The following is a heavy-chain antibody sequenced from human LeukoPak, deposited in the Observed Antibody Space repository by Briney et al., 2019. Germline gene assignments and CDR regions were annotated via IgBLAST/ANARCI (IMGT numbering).Heavy chain of an antibody. Sequence: ASVKVSCKVSGYTLTELSMHWVRQAPGKGLEWMGGFDPEDGETIYAQKFQGRVTMTEDTSTDTAYMELSSLRSEDTAVYYCATVAPYYYDSSGYYPWGQGTLVTVSS. V-gene: IGHV1-24*01. J-gene: IGHJ5*02. CDR3: ATVAPYYYDSSGYYP. D-gene: IGHD3-22*01. CDR2: FDPEDGET. CDR1: GYTLTELS.